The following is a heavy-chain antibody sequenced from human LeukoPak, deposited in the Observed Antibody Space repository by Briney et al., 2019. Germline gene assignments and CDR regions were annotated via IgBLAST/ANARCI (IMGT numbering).Heavy chain of an antibody. V-gene: IGHV3-23*01. CDR1: GFTFSSYA. D-gene: IGHD5-24*01. CDR2: ISGSGGST. Sequence: GGSLRLSCAASGFTFSSYAVSWVRQAPGKGLEWVSAISGSGGSTYYADSVKGRFTISRDNSKNTLYLQMNSLRAEDTAVYYCAKGVEMATIRAAFDIWGQGTMVTVSS. CDR3: AKGVEMATIRAAFDI. J-gene: IGHJ3*02.